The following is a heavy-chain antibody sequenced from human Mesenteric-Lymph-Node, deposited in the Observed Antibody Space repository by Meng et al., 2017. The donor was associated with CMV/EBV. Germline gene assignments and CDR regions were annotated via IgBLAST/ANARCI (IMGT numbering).Heavy chain of an antibody. CDR2: IIPILGIA. Sequence: QVQVVQSGAEVKKHGSSVKVSCTASGGTLSSYTIRWVRQAPGQGLEWMGRIIPILGIANYAQKFQGRVTITADKSTSTAYMELSSLRSEDTAVYYCAGGIAAAGSRWFDPWGQGTLVTVSS. CDR3: AGGIAAAGSRWFDP. V-gene: IGHV1-69*02. D-gene: IGHD6-13*01. CDR1: GGTLSSYT. J-gene: IGHJ5*02.